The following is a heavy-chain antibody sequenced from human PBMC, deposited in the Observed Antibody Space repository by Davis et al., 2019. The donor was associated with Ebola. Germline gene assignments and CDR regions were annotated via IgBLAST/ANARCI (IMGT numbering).Heavy chain of an antibody. V-gene: IGHV3-20*04. Sequence: GESLKISCAVSGFRFDDYGMTWVRQAPGKGLEWVSGISWNGDITKYADSVKGRFTISRDNAKNSLYLQMNSLRAEDTAVYYCASMPFCISSSCEDYWGQGILVTVSS. CDR2: ISWNGDIT. J-gene: IGHJ4*02. CDR3: ASMPFCISSSCEDY. D-gene: IGHD2-2*01. CDR1: GFRFDDYG.